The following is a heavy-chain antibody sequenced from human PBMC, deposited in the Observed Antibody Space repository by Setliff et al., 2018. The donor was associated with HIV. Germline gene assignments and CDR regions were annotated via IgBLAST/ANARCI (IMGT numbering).Heavy chain of an antibody. V-gene: IGHV4-39*01. D-gene: IGHD1-1*01. CDR1: GASIGRRSDC. Sequence: SETLSLTCTVSGASIGRRSDCWGWIRQPPGKGLEWIGYIYTSGSTNYYPSLKSRVTISVDTSKKQFSLKLSSMTAADTAVYYCARQGQLGSEWGQGTLVTVSS. CDR2: IYTSGST. CDR3: ARQGQLGSE. J-gene: IGHJ4*02.